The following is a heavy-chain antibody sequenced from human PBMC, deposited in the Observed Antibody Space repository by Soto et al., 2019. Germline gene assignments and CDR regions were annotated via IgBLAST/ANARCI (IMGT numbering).Heavy chain of an antibody. V-gene: IGHV1-69*18. D-gene: IGHD2-15*01. CDR3: ARYGGSILFVGALLDY. J-gene: IGHJ4*02. CDR1: GGTFSSYA. Sequence: QVQLVQSGAEVKKPGSSVKVSCKASGGTFSSYAISWVRQAPGQGLEWMGRIIPIFGTANYAQKFQGRVTITADESTSTAYMELSRLRSEDTAVYYCARYGGSILFVGALLDYWGQGTLVTVSS. CDR2: IIPIFGTA.